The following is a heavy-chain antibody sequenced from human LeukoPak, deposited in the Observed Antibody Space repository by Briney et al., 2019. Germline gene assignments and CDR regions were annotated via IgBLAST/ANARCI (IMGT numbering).Heavy chain of an antibody. V-gene: IGHV3-23*01. J-gene: IGHJ3*02. CDR3: AKHFYDSGLRKAFDI. Sequence: PGGSLRLSCAASGFAFSSYAMSWVRQAPGKGLEWVSAISGSADTTYFADSVKGRFTTSRDNSQHTLYLQMNSLRAEDTAVYYCAKHFYDSGLRKAFDIWGQGTRVTVSS. CDR2: ISGSADTT. D-gene: IGHD3-22*01. CDR1: GFAFSSYA.